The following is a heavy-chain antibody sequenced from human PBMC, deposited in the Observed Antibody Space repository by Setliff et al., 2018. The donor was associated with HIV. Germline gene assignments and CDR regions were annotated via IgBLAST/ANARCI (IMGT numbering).Heavy chain of an antibody. Sequence: PSETLSLTCTVSGGSISSYYWSWIRQPPGKGLEWVSGINWNGGSTGYADSVRGRFTISRDNAKNSLYLQMDILRAEDTAVYYCAREGIAAAGSYSYGFGQIDYWGQGTLVTVSS. V-gene: IGHV3-20*04. CDR2: INWNGGST. D-gene: IGHD6-13*01. CDR1: GGSISSYY. J-gene: IGHJ4*02. CDR3: AREGIAAAGSYSYGFGQIDY.